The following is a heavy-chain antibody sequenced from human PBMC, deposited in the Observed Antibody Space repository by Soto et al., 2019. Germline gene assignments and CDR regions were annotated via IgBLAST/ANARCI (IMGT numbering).Heavy chain of an antibody. D-gene: IGHD3-10*01. CDR2: IYTSGST. V-gene: IGHV4-4*07. CDR1: GGSISSYY. Sequence: PSETLSLTCTVSGGSISSYYWSWIRQPAGKGLEWIGRIYTSGSTNYNPSLKSRVTMSVDTPKNQFSLKLSSVTAADTAVYYCARDGKLLWFGELFYYYYGMDVWGQGTTVTVSS. CDR3: ARDGKLLWFGELFYYYYGMDV. J-gene: IGHJ6*02.